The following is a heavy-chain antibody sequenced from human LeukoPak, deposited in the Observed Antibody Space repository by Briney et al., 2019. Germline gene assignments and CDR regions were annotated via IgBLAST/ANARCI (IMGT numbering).Heavy chain of an antibody. J-gene: IGHJ6*02. CDR3: ARGNIVVVPAAITRRVYYGMDV. CDR1: GGSFSGYY. D-gene: IGHD2-2*02. V-gene: IGHV4-34*01. CDR2: INHSGST. Sequence: SETLSLTCAVYGGSFSGYYWSWIRQPPGKGLEWIGEINHSGSTNYNPSLKSRVTISVDTSKNQFPLKLSSVTAADTAVYYCARGNIVVVPAAITRRVYYGMDVWGQGTTVTVSS.